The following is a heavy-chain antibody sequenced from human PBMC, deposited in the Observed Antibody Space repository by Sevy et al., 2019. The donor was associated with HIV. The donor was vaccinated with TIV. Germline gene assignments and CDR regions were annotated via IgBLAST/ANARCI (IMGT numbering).Heavy chain of an antibody. CDR1: GFTFSSYP. D-gene: IGHD3-10*01. J-gene: IGHJ3*01. CDR3: VRETTMLPRGAFDF. Sequence: GGSLRLSCAASGFTFSSYPMHWVRQAPGKGLEWVSFISFDGTDKYYADSVKGRFTITRDNSKNTLFLQMNSLRAEDSAFYYCVRETTMLPRGAFDFWGQGTMVTVSS. CDR2: ISFDGTDK. V-gene: IGHV3-30-3*01.